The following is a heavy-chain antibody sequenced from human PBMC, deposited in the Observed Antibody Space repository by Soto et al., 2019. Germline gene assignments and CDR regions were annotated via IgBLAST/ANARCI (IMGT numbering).Heavy chain of an antibody. CDR1: GFSLSTSGVG. Sequence: QITLKESGPTLVKPTQTLTLTCTFSGFSLSTSGVGVAWIRQPPGEALEWLALIYWDADKRYRPSLESRLTIXXXTXXNPVVLTMTNMDSVDTATYYCAYLPCSGGSCYWFSFSGMDVWGQGTTVTVSS. J-gene: IGHJ6*02. V-gene: IGHV2-5*02. CDR2: IYWDADK. D-gene: IGHD2-15*01. CDR3: AYLPCSGGSCYWFSFSGMDV.